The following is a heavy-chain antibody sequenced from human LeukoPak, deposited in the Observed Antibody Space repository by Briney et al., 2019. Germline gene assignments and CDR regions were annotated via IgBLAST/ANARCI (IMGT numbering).Heavy chain of an antibody. CDR2: ISGSGGST. D-gene: IGHD6-19*01. V-gene: IGHV3-23*01. Sequence: GGSLRLSCAASGFTFSSYAMSWVRQAPGKGLEWVSSISGSGGSTYYADSVKGRFTISRDNSKNTLYLQMNRLRAEDTAVYYCARTYSSGWYYFDYWGQGTLVTVSS. J-gene: IGHJ4*02. CDR3: ARTYSSGWYYFDY. CDR1: GFTFSSYA.